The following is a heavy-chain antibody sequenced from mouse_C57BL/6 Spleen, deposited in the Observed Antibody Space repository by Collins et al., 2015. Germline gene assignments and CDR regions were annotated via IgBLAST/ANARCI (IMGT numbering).Heavy chain of an antibody. CDR3: ARERGYGNFHFDY. Sequence: DVQLQESGPGLVKPSQSLSLTCSVTGYSITSGYYWNWIRQFPGNKLEWMGYVTFDDSNNYNPSLKDRISITRDTSKNQFFLKLNSVTTEDTATYYCARERGYGNFHFDYWGQGTTLTVSS. D-gene: IGHD2-1*01. J-gene: IGHJ2*01. CDR1: GYSITSGYY. V-gene: IGHV3-6*01. CDR2: VTFDDSN.